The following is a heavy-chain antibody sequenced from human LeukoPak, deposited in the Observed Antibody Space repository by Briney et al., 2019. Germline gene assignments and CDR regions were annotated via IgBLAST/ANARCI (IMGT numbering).Heavy chain of an antibody. J-gene: IGHJ4*02. CDR3: ARFTRRYSGDY. CDR2: IKDDGSEE. V-gene: IGHV3-7*03. D-gene: IGHD1-26*01. CDR1: GLNFNNYW. Sequence: GGSLRLSCAASGLNFNNYWMSWLRQAPGKGQEGVANIKDDGSEEYYVDSVKGRFTIVRDNAYNSLYLQMNSLRVEYTAIYFCARFTRRYSGDYWGQGTLVSVSS.